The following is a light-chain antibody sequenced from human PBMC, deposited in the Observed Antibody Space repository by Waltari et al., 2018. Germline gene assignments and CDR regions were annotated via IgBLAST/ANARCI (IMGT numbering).Light chain of an antibody. CDR1: SSDVGGYNY. V-gene: IGLV2-11*01. J-gene: IGLJ3*02. Sequence: QSALTPPRSVSGSPGQSVTISCPGTSSDVGGYNYVSCYQQPPGKAPKPMIYDVSKRPSGVPDRFSGSKSGNTASLTISGLQAEDEADYYCCSYAGSYAWVFGGGTKLTVL. CDR2: DVS. CDR3: CSYAGSYAWV.